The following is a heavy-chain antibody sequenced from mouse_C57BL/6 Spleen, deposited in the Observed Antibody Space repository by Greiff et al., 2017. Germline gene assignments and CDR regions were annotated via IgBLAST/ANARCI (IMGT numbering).Heavy chain of an antibody. CDR1: GYTFTSYW. CDR3: AREYSNGAMDY. D-gene: IGHD2-5*01. V-gene: IGHV1-59*01. Sequence: QVQLKQPGAELVRPGTSVTLSCKASGYTFTSYWMPWVKQRPGQGLEWIGVIDPSDSYTNYNQKFKGKATLTVDTSSSTAYMQLSSLTSEDSAVYYCAREYSNGAMDYWGQGTSVTVAS. CDR2: IDPSDSYT. J-gene: IGHJ4*01.